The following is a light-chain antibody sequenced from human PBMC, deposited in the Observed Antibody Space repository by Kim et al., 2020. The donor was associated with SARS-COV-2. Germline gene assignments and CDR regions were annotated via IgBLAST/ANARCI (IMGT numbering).Light chain of an antibody. CDR1: SSDVGGYNY. J-gene: IGLJ3*02. Sequence: GQSITISRTGTSSDVGGYNYVSWYQQHPGKAPKLMIYDVSNRPSGVSNRFSGSKSGNTASLTISGLQAEDEADYYCSSYTSSSTWVFGGGTKLTVL. CDR2: DVS. V-gene: IGLV2-14*03. CDR3: SSYTSSSTWV.